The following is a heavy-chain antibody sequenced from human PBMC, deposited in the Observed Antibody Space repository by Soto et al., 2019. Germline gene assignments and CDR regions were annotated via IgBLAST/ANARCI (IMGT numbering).Heavy chain of an antibody. Sequence: GGSLRLSCAASGFTFSTYWMSWVRQAPGKGLEWVASIKHDGSEKYYVASVKGRFTISRDNAENSLYLQVNSLRAVDTAVYYCARDSGYLAYWGQGTLVTVSS. CDR2: IKHDGSEK. CDR3: ARDSGYLAY. J-gene: IGHJ4*02. V-gene: IGHV3-7*05. CDR1: GFTFSTYW. D-gene: IGHD5-18*01.